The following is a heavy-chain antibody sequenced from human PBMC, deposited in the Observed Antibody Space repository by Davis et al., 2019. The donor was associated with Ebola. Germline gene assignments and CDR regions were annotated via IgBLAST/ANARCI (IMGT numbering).Heavy chain of an antibody. Sequence: GESLKISCAASGFTFSNYGMHWVRQAPGKGLVWVSRINSDGSSTSYADSVKGRFTISRDNAKNSLYLQMNSLRAEDTAVYYCARDRESYDFWSGYFDYWGQGTLVTVSS. J-gene: IGHJ4*02. CDR2: INSDGSST. V-gene: IGHV3-74*01. CDR3: ARDRESYDFWSGYFDY. CDR1: GFTFSNYG. D-gene: IGHD3-3*01.